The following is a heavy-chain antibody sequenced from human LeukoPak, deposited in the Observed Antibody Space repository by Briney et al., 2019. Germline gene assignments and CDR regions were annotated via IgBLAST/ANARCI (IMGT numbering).Heavy chain of an antibody. CDR2: IKQDGSEK. D-gene: IGHD3-22*01. CDR3: ARDGNYYDSSGYYQRDFDY. CDR1: GFTFSSYW. V-gene: IGHV3-7*01. Sequence: GGSLRLSCAASGFTFSSYWMSWVRQAPGKGLEWVANIKQDGSEKYYVDSVKGRFTISRDNAKNSLYLQMNSLRAEDTAVYYCARDGNYYDSSGYYQRDFDYWGQGTLVTVSS. J-gene: IGHJ4*02.